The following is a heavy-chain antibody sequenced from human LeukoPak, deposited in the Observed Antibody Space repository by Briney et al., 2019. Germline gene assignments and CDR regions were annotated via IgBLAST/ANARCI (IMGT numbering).Heavy chain of an antibody. CDR2: IYYSGNT. V-gene: IGHV4-39*07. CDR3: ARVLRAAPNWFHP. D-gene: IGHD6-13*01. Sequence: SETLSLTCTVSGGSISSSVYHWGWIRQPPGKGLEWIGSIYYSGNTQYKSSLKSRVTISVDTSKNQFSLKLTSVTAAATALYYCARVLRAAPNWFHPRGQGTLVTVSS. J-gene: IGHJ5*02. CDR1: GGSISSSVYH.